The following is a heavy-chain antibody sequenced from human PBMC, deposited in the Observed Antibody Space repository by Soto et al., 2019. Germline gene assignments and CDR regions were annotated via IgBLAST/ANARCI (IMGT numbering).Heavy chain of an antibody. D-gene: IGHD2-21*02. V-gene: IGHV1-58*01. CDR3: AADPYCGGDCYFDY. CDR2: IVVGSGNT. CDR1: GFTFFTSA. J-gene: IGHJ4*02. Sequence: SVNVSCKASGFTFFTSAVQWVRQARGQGLEWIGWIVVGSGNTNYAQKFQERVTITRDMSTNTAYMELTSLRSEDTAVYYCAADPYCGGDCYFDYWGQGIMVTVSS.